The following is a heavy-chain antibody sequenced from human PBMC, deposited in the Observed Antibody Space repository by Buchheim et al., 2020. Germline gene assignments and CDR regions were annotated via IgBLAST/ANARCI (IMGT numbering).Heavy chain of an antibody. Sequence: EVQLLESGGDLVQPGGSRRLSCVASGFTFSTFGMSWVRQAPGKGLEWVSALSGTGATTYYGDSVRGRFTISRDNSKNTLYLQMSSLRAEDTAMYYCARESGYSSGWIDYWSQGTL. CDR1: GFTFSTFG. D-gene: IGHD6-19*01. CDR2: LSGTGATT. J-gene: IGHJ4*02. V-gene: IGHV3-23*01. CDR3: ARESGYSSGWIDY.